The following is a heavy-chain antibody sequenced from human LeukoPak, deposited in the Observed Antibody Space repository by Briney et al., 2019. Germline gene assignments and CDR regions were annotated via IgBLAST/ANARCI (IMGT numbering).Heavy chain of an antibody. J-gene: IGHJ4*02. CDR3: ARTVGATPVDY. D-gene: IGHD1-26*01. V-gene: IGHV3-33*01. CDR1: AFTFSSYG. CDR2: IWYDGSNK. Sequence: PGRSLRLSCAASAFTFSSYGMHWVRHAPGKGLEWVAVIWYDGSNKYYAESVKGRFTISRDNSKNTLYLQMKSLRAEDTAVYYCARTVGATPVDYWGQGTLVTVSS.